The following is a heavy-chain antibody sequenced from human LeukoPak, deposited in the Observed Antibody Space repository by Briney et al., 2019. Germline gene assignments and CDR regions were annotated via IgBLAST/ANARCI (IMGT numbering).Heavy chain of an antibody. J-gene: IGHJ4*02. CDR1: DGSINSYY. CDR2: IYYNGNT. V-gene: IGHV4-59*01. Sequence: SETLSLTCSVSDGSINSYYWNWIRRPPGKGLEWIGYIYYNGNTNYSPSLKSRVTMSVDTSKNLFSLKVSSVTAADTAVYYCARGVYGSGSYFIDYWGQGTLVTVSS. CDR3: ARGVYGSGSYFIDY. D-gene: IGHD3-10*01.